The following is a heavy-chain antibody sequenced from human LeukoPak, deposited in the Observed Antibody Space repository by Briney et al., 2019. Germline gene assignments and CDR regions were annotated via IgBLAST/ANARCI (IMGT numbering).Heavy chain of an antibody. Sequence: SETLSLACTDSGGSISSYYWSWIRQPPGKGLEWIWYIYYSGSTNYNPSLKSRVTISVDTSKNQFSLKLSSVTAADTAVYYFARGGIAAAGYDYWGQGTLVTVSS. CDR1: GGSISSYY. J-gene: IGHJ4*02. CDR2: IYYSGST. D-gene: IGHD6-13*01. V-gene: IGHV4-59*01. CDR3: ARGGIAAAGYDY.